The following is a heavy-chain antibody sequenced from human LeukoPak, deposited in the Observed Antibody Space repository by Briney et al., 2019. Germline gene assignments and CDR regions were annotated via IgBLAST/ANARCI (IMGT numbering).Heavy chain of an antibody. Sequence: PSETLSLTCAVYGGSFSGYYWSWIRQPPGKGLEWIGEINHSGSTNYNPSLKSRVTISVDTSKNQFSLKLSSVTAADTAVYYCARSYYDSSGYYYPDYWGQGTLVTVSS. CDR3: ARSYYDSSGYYYPDY. V-gene: IGHV4-34*01. CDR1: GGSFSGYY. CDR2: INHSGST. J-gene: IGHJ4*02. D-gene: IGHD3-22*01.